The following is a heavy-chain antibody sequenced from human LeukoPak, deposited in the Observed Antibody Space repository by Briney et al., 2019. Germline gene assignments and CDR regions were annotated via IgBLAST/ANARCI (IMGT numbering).Heavy chain of an antibody. Sequence: PGGSLRLSCAASGFTFSSYAMHWVRQAPGKGLEWVAVISYDGSNKYYADSVKGRFTISRDNSKNTLYLQMNSLRAEDMAVYYCARGSNYYDSSGYGRDWFDPWGQGTLVTVSS. CDR1: GFTFSSYA. CDR2: ISYDGSNK. D-gene: IGHD3-22*01. V-gene: IGHV3-30-3*01. J-gene: IGHJ5*02. CDR3: ARGSNYYDSSGYGRDWFDP.